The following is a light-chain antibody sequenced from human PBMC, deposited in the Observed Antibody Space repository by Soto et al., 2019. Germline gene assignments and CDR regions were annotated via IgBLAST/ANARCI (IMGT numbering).Light chain of an antibody. V-gene: IGKV1-5*01. J-gene: IGKJ4*02. Sequence: DIQMTQSPSTLSASVEDRVTITCRASQSISSWLAWYQQKPGKAPNLLIYDASSLESRVPSRFDGSGSGTELHITIRSLQPDDVATYFCRQYNSYWTFGGGTKVEIK. CDR1: QSISSW. CDR2: DAS. CDR3: RQYNSYWT.